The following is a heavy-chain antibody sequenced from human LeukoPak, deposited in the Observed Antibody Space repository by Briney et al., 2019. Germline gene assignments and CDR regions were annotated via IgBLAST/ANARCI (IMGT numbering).Heavy chain of an antibody. Sequence: GGSLRLSCAASGFTFSSYAMSWVRQAPGKGLEWVSLISGSGAITYYADSVKGRFTISRDNSKNTLFLYMNSLRAEDTAIYYCAKRGAVAGLYYFDYWGQGTLVTVSS. D-gene: IGHD6-13*01. CDR2: ISGSGAIT. J-gene: IGHJ4*02. CDR1: GFTFSSYA. V-gene: IGHV3-23*01. CDR3: AKRGAVAGLYYFDY.